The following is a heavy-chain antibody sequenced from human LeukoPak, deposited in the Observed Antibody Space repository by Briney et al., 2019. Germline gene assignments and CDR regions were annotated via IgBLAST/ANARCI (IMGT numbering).Heavy chain of an antibody. V-gene: IGHV3-23*01. CDR2: ISVSGGST. Sequence: VGSLRLSCAASGFTFSSYAMSWVRQAPGKGLEWVSAISVSGGSTYYADSVKGGFTISRDNSKNTLYLQMNSLRAEDTAVYYCVKYLGDSSGYYYVGEDVGYWGQGTLVTVSS. CDR3: VKYLGDSSGYYYVGEDVGY. CDR1: GFTFSSYA. J-gene: IGHJ4*02. D-gene: IGHD3-22*01.